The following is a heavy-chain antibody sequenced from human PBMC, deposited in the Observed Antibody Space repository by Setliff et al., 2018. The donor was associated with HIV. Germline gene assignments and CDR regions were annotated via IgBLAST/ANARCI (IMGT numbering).Heavy chain of an antibody. CDR2: IYYHGST. CDR1: GGSISSTNYF. Sequence: KASETLSLTCTVSGGSISSTNYFWGWIRQPPGKGLEWIGTIYYHGSTYYNPSLKSRVTVSIDTSKNQFSLQLTSVTAAGTAVYYCVNPSGAMGDFDSWGQGTLVTSPQ. J-gene: IGHJ4*02. CDR3: VNPSGAMGDFDS. V-gene: IGHV4-39*01. D-gene: IGHD3-16*01.